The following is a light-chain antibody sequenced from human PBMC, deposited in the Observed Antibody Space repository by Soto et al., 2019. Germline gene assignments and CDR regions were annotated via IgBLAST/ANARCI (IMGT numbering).Light chain of an antibody. CDR1: QSISTW. J-gene: IGKJ4*01. CDR2: KAS. CDR3: QQYNTYPLT. Sequence: DIQMTQSPSTLSASVGDRVTITCRASQSISTWLAWYQQKPGKAPKLLIYKASSLEGGVPSRFGGSGSGTLFNITISSLHPDDRATYYCQQYNTYPLTIGGGTTVYI. V-gene: IGKV1-5*03.